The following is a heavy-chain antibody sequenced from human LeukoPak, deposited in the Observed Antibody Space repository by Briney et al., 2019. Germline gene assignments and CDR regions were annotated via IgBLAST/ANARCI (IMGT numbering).Heavy chain of an antibody. Sequence: GGSLRLSCAASGFTFSSYSMNWVRQAPGKGLEWVSSITSSSGYIYYADSVKGRFTISRDNAKNSLYLQMNSLRAEATAVYYCARGRDYGSGCLDYWGQGTLVTVSS. D-gene: IGHD6-19*01. CDR2: ITSSSGYI. CDR1: GFTFSSYS. J-gene: IGHJ4*02. CDR3: ARGRDYGSGCLDY. V-gene: IGHV3-21*01.